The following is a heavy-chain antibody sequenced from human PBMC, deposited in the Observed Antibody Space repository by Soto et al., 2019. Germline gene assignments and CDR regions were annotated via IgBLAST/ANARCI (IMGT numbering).Heavy chain of an antibody. CDR3: ARELQGLYYFDY. CDR2: INAGNGHT. J-gene: IGHJ4*02. D-gene: IGHD4-4*01. Sequence: VASVKVSCKASEYTFTSYVMHWVRQAPGQSLEWIGWINAGNGHTKYSQKFQDRVTITRDTSANTAYMELSRLRSEDTAVYYCARELQGLYYFDYWGQGALVTVSS. CDR1: EYTFTSYV. V-gene: IGHV1-3*01.